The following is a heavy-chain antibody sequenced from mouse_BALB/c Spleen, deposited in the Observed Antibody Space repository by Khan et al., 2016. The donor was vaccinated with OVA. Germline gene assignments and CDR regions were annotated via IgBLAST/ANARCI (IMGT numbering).Heavy chain of an antibody. Sequence: QVQLQQSGPGLVQPSQSLSITCTVSGFSLTSYGVHWVRQSPGKGLEWLGVIWSGGSTDYNAAFISRRSISKDNAKGRVFFKMNSLQANDTAIYYCARIFIGTTDYAMDYWGQGTSVTVSS. CDR3: ARIFIGTTDYAMDY. CDR2: IWSGGST. V-gene: IGHV2-2*02. CDR1: GFSLTSYG. D-gene: IGHD2-14*01. J-gene: IGHJ4*01.